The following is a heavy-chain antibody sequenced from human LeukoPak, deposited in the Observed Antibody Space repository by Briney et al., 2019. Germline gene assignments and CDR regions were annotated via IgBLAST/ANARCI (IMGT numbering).Heavy chain of an antibody. V-gene: IGHV4-59*01. Sequence: SETLSLTCTVSGGSLSSYYWSWIRQPPGKGLEWIGYIYYSGSTNYNPSLKSRVTISVDTSKNQFSLKLSSVTAADTAVYYCARDYWRGVWDVWGKGNTVTVSS. CDR2: IYYSGST. CDR1: GGSLSSYY. CDR3: ARDYWRGVWDV. J-gene: IGHJ6*04. D-gene: IGHD2-8*02.